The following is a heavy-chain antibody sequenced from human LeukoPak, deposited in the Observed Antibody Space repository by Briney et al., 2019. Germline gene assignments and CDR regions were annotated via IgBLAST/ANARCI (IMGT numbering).Heavy chain of an antibody. D-gene: IGHD2-2*01. CDR1: GFTFSSYG. J-gene: IGHJ5*02. CDR3: ASLDIVVVPAASGTDWFDP. V-gene: IGHV3-30*02. CDR2: IRYDGSNK. Sequence: GGSLRLSCAASGFTFSSYGMDWVRQAPGKGLEWVAFIRYDGSNKYYADSVKGRFTISRDNSKNTLYLQMNSLRAEDTAVYYCASLDIVVVPAASGTDWFDPWGQGTLVTDSS.